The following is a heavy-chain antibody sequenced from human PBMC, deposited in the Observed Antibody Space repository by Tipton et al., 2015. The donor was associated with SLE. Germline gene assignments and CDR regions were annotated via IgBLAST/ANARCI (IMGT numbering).Heavy chain of an antibody. V-gene: IGHV1-69*05. J-gene: IGHJ5*02. D-gene: IGHD2-8*01. Sequence: QLVQSGAEVMKPGASVKVSCKASGYTFTNFDISWVRQAPGQGLEWMGEIIPIFGTANYAQKFQGRVTITTDEYTSTTYMELSSLRSEDTAVYYCARIGVWFDPWGQGTLITVSS. CDR1: GYTFTNFD. CDR2: IIPIFGTA. CDR3: ARIGVWFDP.